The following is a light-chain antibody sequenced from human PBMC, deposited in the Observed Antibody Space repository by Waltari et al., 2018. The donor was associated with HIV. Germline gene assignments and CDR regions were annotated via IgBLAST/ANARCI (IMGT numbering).Light chain of an antibody. J-gene: IGLJ1*01. CDR2: VKT. V-gene: IGLV1-40*01. CDR3: QSYDSSLSSYV. Sequence: QSVLAQPPSVSGAPGQRVTISCTGSSSNIGAGYDAHWYQQHPGTAPNLLSYVKTNRPSGVPVRFAGSKSGTSASQAITGLQAEDEADYYCQSYDSSLSSYVFGTGTKVTVL. CDR1: SSNIGAGYD.